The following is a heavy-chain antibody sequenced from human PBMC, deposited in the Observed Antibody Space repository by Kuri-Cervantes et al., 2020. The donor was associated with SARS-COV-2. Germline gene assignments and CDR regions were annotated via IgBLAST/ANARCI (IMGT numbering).Heavy chain of an antibody. J-gene: IGHJ2*01. CDR1: GFTFSSYW. CDR3: ARDKPSLDFWSGYYSTRTRYWYFDL. Sequence: GESLKISCAASGFTFSSYWMSWVRQAPGKGLEWVANIKQDGGEKYYVDSVKGRFTISRDNAKNSLYLQMNSLRAEDTAVYYCARDKPSLDFWSGYYSTRTRYWYFDLWGRGTLVTVSS. CDR2: IKQDGGEK. V-gene: IGHV3-7*01. D-gene: IGHD3-3*01.